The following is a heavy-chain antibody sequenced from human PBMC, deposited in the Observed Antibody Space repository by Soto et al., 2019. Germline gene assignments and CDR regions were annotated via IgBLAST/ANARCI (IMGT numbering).Heavy chain of an antibody. J-gene: IGHJ4*02. CDR3: ASAYVDIDKIDY. Sequence: ASVKVSCKACGYTITSYYMHWVRQAPGQGLEWMGIINPSGGSASYAQKFQGRVTMTRDTSTSTVYMELSSLRSEDTAVYYCASAYVDIDKIDYWGQGTLVTVSS. CDR1: GYTITSYY. D-gene: IGHD5-12*01. CDR2: INPSGGSA. V-gene: IGHV1-46*01.